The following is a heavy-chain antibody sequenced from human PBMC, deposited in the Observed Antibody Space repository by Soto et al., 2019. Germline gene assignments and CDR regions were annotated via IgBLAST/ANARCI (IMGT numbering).Heavy chain of an antibody. CDR3: ARTHYAPLFGVELVY. CDR2: ISAYNGNT. D-gene: IGHD3-3*01. V-gene: IGHV1-18*01. J-gene: IGHJ4*02. CDR1: GYTFTSYG. Sequence: ASAKVSCKASGYTFTSYGISWVRQAPGQGLEWMGWISAYNGNTNYAQKLQGRVTMTTDTSTSTAYMELRSLRSDDTAVYYCARTHYAPLFGVELVYWGQGTLVTVSS.